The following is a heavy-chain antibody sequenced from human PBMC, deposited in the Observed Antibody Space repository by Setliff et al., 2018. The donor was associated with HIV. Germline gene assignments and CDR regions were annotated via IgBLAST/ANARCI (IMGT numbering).Heavy chain of an antibody. Sequence: GASVKVSCKASGYTFTSYYMHWVRQAPGQGLEWMGIINPSGGSTSYAQKFQGRVTMTRDTSTSTVYMALSSLRSEDTAVYYCARDGLQLWTFDYWGQGTLVTSPQ. CDR1: GYTFTSYY. CDR2: INPSGGST. CDR3: ARDGLQLWTFDY. D-gene: IGHD5-18*01. V-gene: IGHV1-46*01. J-gene: IGHJ4*02.